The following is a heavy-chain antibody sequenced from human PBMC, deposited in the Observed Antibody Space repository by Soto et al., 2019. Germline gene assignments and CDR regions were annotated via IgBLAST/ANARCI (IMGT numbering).Heavy chain of an antibody. D-gene: IGHD2-2*01. J-gene: IGHJ4*02. CDR2: ISGSGESR. CDR3: AKSRGASWTTYYFDS. Sequence: EVQLLESGGGLVQPGGSLKVSCAASGFTFDSNSMSWVRQAPGKGLEWVSGISGSGESRHYADSVKGRFTISRDHSENPLFLQMNSLRADDTAIYYCAKSRGASWTTYYFDSWGQGTLVTVSS. V-gene: IGHV3-23*01. CDR1: GFTFDSNS.